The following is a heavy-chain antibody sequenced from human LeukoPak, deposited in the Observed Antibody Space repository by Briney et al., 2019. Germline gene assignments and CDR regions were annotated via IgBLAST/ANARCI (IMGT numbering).Heavy chain of an antibody. J-gene: IGHJ5*02. CDR1: GYRFTSYW. D-gene: IGHD2-15*01. V-gene: IGHV5-51*01. CDR2: IYPGDSDT. CDR3: ARLVVVAAKNWFDP. Sequence: GESLKISCKGSGYRFTSYWIGWVRQMPGEGPEWMGIIYPGDSDTRYSPSFQGQVTISADKSISTAYLQWSSLKASDTAMYYCARLVVVAAKNWFDPWGQGTLVTVSS.